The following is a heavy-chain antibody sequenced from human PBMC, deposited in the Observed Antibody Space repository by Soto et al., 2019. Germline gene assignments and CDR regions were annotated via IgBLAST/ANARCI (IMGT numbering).Heavy chain of an antibody. V-gene: IGHV4-34*01. CDR1: GGSFSGYF. Sequence: SETLSLTCDVYGGSFSGYFWSWIRQPPGKGLEWIGEINHRGNTNYNPSLKSRVTISVDASKHQFSLRLTSVTDADTAVYYCARGFSGSYLYYFDYWGQGTLVTVSS. D-gene: IGHD1-26*01. CDR2: INHRGNT. J-gene: IGHJ4*02. CDR3: ARGFSGSYLYYFDY.